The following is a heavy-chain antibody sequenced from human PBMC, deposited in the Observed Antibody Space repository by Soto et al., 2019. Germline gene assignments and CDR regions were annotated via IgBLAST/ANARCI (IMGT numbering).Heavy chain of an antibody. Sequence: GGSLRLSCAASGFTFSSYAMSWVRQAPGKGLEWVSAISGSGGSTYYADSVKGRFTISRDNSKNTLYLQMNSLRAEDTAVYYCANETDAFYQKWELQALEFYYGMDVWGQGTTVTVSS. CDR3: ANETDAFYQKWELQALEFYYGMDV. V-gene: IGHV3-23*01. D-gene: IGHD1-26*01. CDR2: ISGSGGST. J-gene: IGHJ6*02. CDR1: GFTFSSYA.